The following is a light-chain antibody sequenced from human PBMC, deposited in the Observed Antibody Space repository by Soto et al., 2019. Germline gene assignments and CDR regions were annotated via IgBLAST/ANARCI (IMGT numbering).Light chain of an antibody. Sequence: QSVLTQPRSVSGSPGQSVTISCTGTSSEVGGYNYVSWYQQHPGKAPKLMIYDVSKRPSGVPDRFSGSKSANTASLTISGLQVEDEADYYCCSYAGTYTWVFGGGTKLTVL. J-gene: IGLJ3*02. CDR2: DVS. CDR1: SSEVGGYNY. V-gene: IGLV2-11*01. CDR3: CSYAGTYTWV.